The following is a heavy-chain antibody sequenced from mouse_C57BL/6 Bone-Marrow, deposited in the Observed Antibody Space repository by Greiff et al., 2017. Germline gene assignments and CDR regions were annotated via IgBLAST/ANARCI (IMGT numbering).Heavy chain of an antibody. V-gene: IGHV5S21*01. CDR2: ISSGGDYI. CDR3: TREGGSYAMDY. Sequence: VKLVESGEGLVKPGGSLKLSCAASGFTFSSYAMSWVRQTPEKRLEWVAYISSGGDYIYYADTVKGRFTISRDNARNTLYLQMSSLKSEDTAMYYCTREGGSYAMDYWGQGTSGTVSS. D-gene: IGHD1-1*02. CDR1: GFTFSSYA. J-gene: IGHJ4*01.